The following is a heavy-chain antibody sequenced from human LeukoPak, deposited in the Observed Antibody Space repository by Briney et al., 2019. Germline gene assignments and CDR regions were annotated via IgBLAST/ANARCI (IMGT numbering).Heavy chain of an antibody. D-gene: IGHD6-19*01. CDR2: MEYNENT. V-gene: IGHV4-39*01. CDR3: ARRNSSGWYSGFDY. CDR1: GASLSGSSYV. Sequence: PETLSLTCTVSGASLSGSSYVWAWIRQTPGKGLEWIGSMEYNENTYYSPSLESRVTMSVDTSQTPFCWTVRSVAAADTAVYYCARRNSSGWYSGFDYWGQGTLVTVSS. J-gene: IGHJ4*02.